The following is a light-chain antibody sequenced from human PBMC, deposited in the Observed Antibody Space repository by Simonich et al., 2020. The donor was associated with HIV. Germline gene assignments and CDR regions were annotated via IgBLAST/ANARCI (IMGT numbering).Light chain of an antibody. CDR1: QIVSSN. V-gene: IGKV3-15*01. CDR3: QQYNNWPLT. CDR2: GAS. J-gene: IGKJ4*01. Sequence: EIVMTQSPATLSVSPGERATLSCRASQIVSSNLAWDQQKPGQAPRLLIYGASTRATGIPARFSGSGSGTEFTLTISSMQSEDFAVYYCQQYNNWPLTFGGGTKVEIK.